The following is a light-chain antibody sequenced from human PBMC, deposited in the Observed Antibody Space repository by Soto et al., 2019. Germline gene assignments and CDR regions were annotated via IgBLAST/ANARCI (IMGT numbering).Light chain of an antibody. CDR2: SSS. CDR1: QTISGTY. Sequence: EIVLTQSPGTLSLSPGERATLSCRASQTISGTYLAWYQQKPGQAPRLPIYSSSSRATGIPARFSGSGSGTDFTLTISSLEPEDFAVYYCQHRNNRPFSFGPGTKVDIK. CDR3: QHRNNRPFS. J-gene: IGKJ3*01. V-gene: IGKV3D-20*02.